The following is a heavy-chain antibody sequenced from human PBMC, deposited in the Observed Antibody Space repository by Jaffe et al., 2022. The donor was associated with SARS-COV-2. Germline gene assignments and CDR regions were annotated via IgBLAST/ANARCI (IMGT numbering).Heavy chain of an antibody. CDR3: ARKTPVEGRGSRFGFDP. J-gene: IGHJ5*02. D-gene: IGHD6-13*01. V-gene: IGHV4-39*01. Sequence: QLQLQESGPGLVKPSETLSLTCSVSGGSVSSTPYFWGWIRQPPGKGLEWIGSVYYSGSTYYNPSLKTRVTISLDKSKNQFSLKLSSVTAADTAVYYCARKTPVEGRGSRFGFDPWGQGTLVTVSS. CDR2: VYYSGST. CDR1: GGSVSSTPYF.